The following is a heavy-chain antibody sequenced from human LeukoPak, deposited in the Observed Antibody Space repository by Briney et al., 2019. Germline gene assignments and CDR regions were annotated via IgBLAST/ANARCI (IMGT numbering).Heavy chain of an antibody. V-gene: IGHV3-74*01. Sequence: QSGGSLRLSCAASGFTFRSYWMHWVHQAPGKGLVWVSRINSDGSTTSYADSVKGRFTISRDNAKNTLYLQMNSLRAEDTAVYYCARVLTGSWDWFDPWGQGTLVTVSS. J-gene: IGHJ5*02. CDR3: ARVLTGSWDWFDP. D-gene: IGHD2-8*02. CDR2: INSDGSTT. CDR1: GFTFRSYW.